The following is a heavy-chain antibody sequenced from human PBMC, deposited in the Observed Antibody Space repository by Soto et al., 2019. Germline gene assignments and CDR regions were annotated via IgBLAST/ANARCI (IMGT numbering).Heavy chain of an antibody. D-gene: IGHD3-9*01. V-gene: IGHV3-23*01. CDR3: AKAPYYDILTGYYAADY. CDR1: GFTFSSYA. J-gene: IGHJ4*02. CDR2: ISGSGDNT. Sequence: VGSLRLSCAASGFTFSSYAMSWVRQAPGKGLEWVSAISGSGDNTYYADSVKGRFTISRDNSKNTLYLQMNSLRAEDTAVYYCAKAPYYDILTGYYAADYWGQGTLVTVSS.